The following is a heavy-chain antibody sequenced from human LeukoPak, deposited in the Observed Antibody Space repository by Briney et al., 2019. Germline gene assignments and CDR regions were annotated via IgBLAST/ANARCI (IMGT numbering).Heavy chain of an antibody. CDR1: GFTFDDYA. CDR2: ISWNSGSI. J-gene: IGHJ3*02. D-gene: IGHD4-17*01. V-gene: IGHV3-9*01. Sequence: PGRSLRLSCAASGFTFDDYAMHWVRQAPGKGLEWVSGISWNSGSIGYADSVKGRFTISRDNAKNSLYLQMNSLRAEDTALYYCANAHDYGDYGGHASDIWGQGTMVTVSS. CDR3: ANAHDYGDYGGHASDI.